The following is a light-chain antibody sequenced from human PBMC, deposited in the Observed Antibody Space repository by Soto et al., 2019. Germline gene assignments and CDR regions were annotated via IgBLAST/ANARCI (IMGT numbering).Light chain of an antibody. J-gene: IGKJ4*01. CDR2: EGS. CDR3: QQYNSSPLT. Sequence: DIQMTQSPSTLSASVGDRVTITCRANQSISSWLAWYQQKPGKAPKLLISEGSSLQSGVPSRFGGSGSGTEFTLTISSLQPDDLATYYCQQYNSSPLTFGGGTKVEIK. V-gene: IGKV1-5*01. CDR1: QSISSW.